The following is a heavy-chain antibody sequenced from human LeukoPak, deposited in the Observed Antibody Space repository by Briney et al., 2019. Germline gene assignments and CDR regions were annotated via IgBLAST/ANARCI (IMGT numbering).Heavy chain of an antibody. V-gene: IGHV3-7*01. J-gene: IGHJ4*02. CDR2: IKQDGSEK. CDR3: ARDLGSGYYYNYFDY. Sequence: PGGSLRLSCAASGFTFSNYAMSWVRQAPGKGLEWVANIKQDGSEKYYVDSVRGRFTISRDNAKNSLYLQMNSLRAEDTAVYYCARDLGSGYYYNYFDYWGQGTLVTVSS. CDR1: GFTFSNYA. D-gene: IGHD3-22*01.